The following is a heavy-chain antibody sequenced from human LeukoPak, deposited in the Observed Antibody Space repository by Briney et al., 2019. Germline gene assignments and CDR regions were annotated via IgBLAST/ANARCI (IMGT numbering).Heavy chain of an antibody. CDR1: GFTFSSYA. Sequence: GGSLRLSCAASGFTFSSYAMSWVRQAPGKGLEWVSAISGSGGSTYYADSVKGRFTISRDNSKNTLYLQMNSLRAEDTAVYYCAKGFIRGYSCGPRFDYWGQGTLVTVSS. CDR3: AKGFIRGYSCGPRFDY. CDR2: ISGSGGST. J-gene: IGHJ4*02. V-gene: IGHV3-23*01. D-gene: IGHD5-18*01.